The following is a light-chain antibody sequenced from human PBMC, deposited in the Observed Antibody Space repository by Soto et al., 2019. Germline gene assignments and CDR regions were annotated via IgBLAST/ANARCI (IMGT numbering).Light chain of an antibody. CDR3: QSYDSSLSGYV. J-gene: IGLJ1*01. V-gene: IGLV1-40*01. CDR2: DNN. Sequence: QSVLTQPPSVSGAPGQRVTISCPGSSSKIGAGYDVHWYQQLPGTAPKLLIYDNNNRPSGVPDRFSGSKSGTSASLAITGLQAEDEADYHCQSYDSSLSGYVFRTGTKVTVL. CDR1: SSKIGAGYD.